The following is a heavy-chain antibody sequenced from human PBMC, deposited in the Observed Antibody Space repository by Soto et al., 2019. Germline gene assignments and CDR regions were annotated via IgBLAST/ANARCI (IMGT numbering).Heavy chain of an antibody. CDR1: EHTFTGYY. V-gene: IGHV1-2*02. J-gene: IGHJ4*02. D-gene: IGHD6-19*01. CDR3: ATSSDWSPLLDY. CDR2: INPNGGGT. Sequence: ASVKVSCKASEHTFTGYYLHWVRQAPGQGLEWMGWINPNGGGTIYAQKFQGRLTMTGDTSITTAYMELTRLRADDTAFYFCATSSDWSPLLDYWGQGTLVTVSS.